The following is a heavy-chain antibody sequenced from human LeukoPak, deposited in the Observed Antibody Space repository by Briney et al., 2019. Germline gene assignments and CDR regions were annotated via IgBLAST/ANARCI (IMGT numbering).Heavy chain of an antibody. CDR1: GYTFTGYY. CDR3: ARTPTVTTVRYYFDY. CDR2: INPNSGGT. D-gene: IGHD4-11*01. Sequence: ASVKVSCKASGYTFTGYYMHWVRQAPGHGLEWMGWINPNSGGTNYAQKFQGRVTMTRDTSISTAYMELSRLRSDDTAVYYCARTPTVTTVRYYFDYWGQGTLVTVSS. V-gene: IGHV1-2*02. J-gene: IGHJ4*02.